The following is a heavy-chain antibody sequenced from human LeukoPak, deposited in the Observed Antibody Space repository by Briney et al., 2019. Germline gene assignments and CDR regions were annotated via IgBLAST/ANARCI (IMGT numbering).Heavy chain of an antibody. CDR1: GGSISAYY. J-gene: IGHJ4*02. V-gene: IGHV4-59*01. D-gene: IGHD6-6*01. CDR3: ARFGTSSSRFFDQ. CDR2: IHYSGTT. Sequence: TSSETLSLTCTVSGGSISAYYWSWIRQPQGKGLEWIGYIHYSGTTNYYPSLKSRVTIALDTSKNQFSLKLNSVTAADTAVYYCARFGTSSSRFFDQWGQGTLVTVSS.